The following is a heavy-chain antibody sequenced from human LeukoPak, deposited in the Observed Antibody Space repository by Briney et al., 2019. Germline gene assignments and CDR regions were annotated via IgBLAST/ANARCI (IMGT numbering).Heavy chain of an antibody. D-gene: IGHD5-18*01. CDR1: GGSISSDY. Sequence: PSETLSLTCTVSGGSISSDYWSWIRQPPGKGLEWIGYIYYSGSTNYNPSLKSRVTISVDTSKNQFSLKLSSVTAADTAVYYCARGSGYSYGPDYWGQGTLVTVSS. V-gene: IGHV4-59*01. CDR3: ARGSGYSYGPDY. J-gene: IGHJ4*02. CDR2: IYYSGST.